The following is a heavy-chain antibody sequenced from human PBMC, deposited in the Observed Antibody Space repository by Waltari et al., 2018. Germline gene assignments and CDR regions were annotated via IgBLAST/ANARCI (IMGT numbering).Heavy chain of an antibody. Sequence: QVQLQESGPGLVKPSETLSLTCTVSGGSISSYYWRWIRPPPGKGLEWIGYIYYSGSTNYNPSLKSRVTISVDTSKNQFSLKLSSVTAADTAVYYCARGLGSSRWYGERDYFDYWGQGTLVTVSS. CDR2: IYYSGST. D-gene: IGHD6-13*01. V-gene: IGHV4-59*01. CDR3: ARGLGSSRWYGERDYFDY. CDR1: GGSISSYY. J-gene: IGHJ4*02.